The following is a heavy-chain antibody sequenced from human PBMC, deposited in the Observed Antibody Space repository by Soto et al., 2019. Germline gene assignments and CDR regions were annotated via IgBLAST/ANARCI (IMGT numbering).Heavy chain of an antibody. D-gene: IGHD3-10*01. Sequence: QVQLVQSGGEVKKPGASVKVSCKASGYTFTNYGISWVRQAPGQGLEGMGWINVYNGNTKYAQKVQGRVTMTTDTSTSTAYMELRSLRSDDTAVYYCARGVGSGSYYNQYNWFDRWGQGTLVTVSS. J-gene: IGHJ5*02. CDR3: ARGVGSGSYYNQYNWFDR. V-gene: IGHV1-18*01. CDR2: INVYNGNT. CDR1: GYTFTNYG.